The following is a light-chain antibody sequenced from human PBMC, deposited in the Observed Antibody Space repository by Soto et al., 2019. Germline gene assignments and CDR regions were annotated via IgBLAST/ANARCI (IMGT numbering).Light chain of an antibody. CDR1: KLETKY. J-gene: IGLJ1*01. CDR2: QND. Sequence: SSELTQPLSVSVSPGQTASITCSRDKLETKYVAWYQQRPGQSPILVMYQNDKRPSGIPERFSGSTSVNTATLTIRGTQAMDEVDYYCQAWESGPYSFGAGTKVTVL. CDR3: QAWESGPYS. V-gene: IGLV3-1*01.